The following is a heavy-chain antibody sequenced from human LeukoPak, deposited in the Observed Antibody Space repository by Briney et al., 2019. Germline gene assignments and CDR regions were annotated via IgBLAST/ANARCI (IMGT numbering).Heavy chain of an antibody. CDR1: GGTFSSYA. Sequence: SVKVSCKASGGTFSSYAISWVRQAPGQGLEWMGRIIPILGIANYAQKFQGRVTITAGKSTSTAYMELSSLRSEDTAVYYCARDLPDYDSSGYYYYWGQGTLVTVSS. J-gene: IGHJ4*02. V-gene: IGHV1-69*04. CDR2: IIPILGIA. CDR3: ARDLPDYDSSGYYYY. D-gene: IGHD3-22*01.